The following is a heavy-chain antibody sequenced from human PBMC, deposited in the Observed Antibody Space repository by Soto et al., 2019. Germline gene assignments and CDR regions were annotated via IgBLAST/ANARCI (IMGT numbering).Heavy chain of an antibody. Sequence: ATLSITRAFSGGSICSSNGWSWVRQPPGKGLEWIGENYHSGSTNYNPSLKSRVTISVDKSKNQFSLKLSSVTAADTAVYYCARSGGMTTVTEGPEDYWGQGTLVTVSS. CDR2: NYHSGST. CDR3: ARSGGMTTVTEGPEDY. CDR1: GGSICSSNG. J-gene: IGHJ4*02. V-gene: IGHV4-4*02. D-gene: IGHD4-4*01.